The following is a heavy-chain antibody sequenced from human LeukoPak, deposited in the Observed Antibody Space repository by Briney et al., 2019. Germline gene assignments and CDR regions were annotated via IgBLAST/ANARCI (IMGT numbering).Heavy chain of an antibody. CDR2: ISYDGSNK. CDR3: AREWIQLWLHAFDI. Sequence: GGSLRLSCAASGFTFSSYAMHWVRQAPSKGLEWVAVISYDGSNKYYADSVKGRFTISRDNSKNTLYLQMNSLRAEDTAVYYCAREWIQLWLHAFDIWGQGTMVTVSS. V-gene: IGHV3-30-3*01. J-gene: IGHJ3*02. CDR1: GFTFSSYA. D-gene: IGHD5-18*01.